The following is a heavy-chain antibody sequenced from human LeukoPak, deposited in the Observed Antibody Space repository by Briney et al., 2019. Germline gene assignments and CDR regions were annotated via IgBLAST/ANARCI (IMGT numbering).Heavy chain of an antibody. CDR2: ISGSGGST. CDR1: GFTFSSYA. V-gene: IGHV3-23*01. J-gene: IGHJ6*03. CDR3: PKHRAHRINGVCHNCYYLAL. Sequence: GGSLRLSCAASGFTFSSYAMSWFRQAPGKGLEWVSAISGSGGSTYYADSVKGLFTIARDSSKNTLYLPMTSLRADDTDVYYCPKHRAHRINGVCHNCYYLALWGKGTRVPVSS. D-gene: IGHD2-8*01.